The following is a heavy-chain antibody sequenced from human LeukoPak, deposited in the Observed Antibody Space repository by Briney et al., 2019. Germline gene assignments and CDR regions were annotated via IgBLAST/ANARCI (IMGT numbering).Heavy chain of an antibody. V-gene: IGHV1-2*02. D-gene: IGHD6-19*01. J-gene: IGHJ4*02. CDR1: GYTFTGWF. CDR2: INPNNGDT. Sequence: ASVKVSCKASGYTFTGWFVHWVRQAPGQGLEWMGWINPNNGDTDYAQKLQGRVTMTRDTSINTAYMELSSLRSDDTALYYCARGRAFMAVAGTLFEYWGQGTLVTVSS. CDR3: ARGRAFMAVAGTLFEY.